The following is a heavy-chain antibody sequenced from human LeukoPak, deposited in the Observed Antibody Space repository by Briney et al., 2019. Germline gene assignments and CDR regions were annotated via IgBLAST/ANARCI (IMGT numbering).Heavy chain of an antibody. CDR1: GGSISSSSYY. J-gene: IGHJ4*02. D-gene: IGHD1-26*01. CDR2: IYYSGST. V-gene: IGHV4-39*07. CDR3: ARGGAYSGSYYFDY. Sequence: SETLSLTCTVSGGSISSSSYYWGWIRQPPGRGLEWIGSIYYSGSTYYNPSLKSRVTISVDTSKNQFSLKLSSVTAADTAVYYCARGGAYSGSYYFDYWGQGTLVTVSS.